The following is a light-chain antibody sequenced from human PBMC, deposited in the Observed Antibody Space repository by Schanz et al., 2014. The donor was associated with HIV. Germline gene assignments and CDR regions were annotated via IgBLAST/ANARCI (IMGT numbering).Light chain of an antibody. CDR2: ANM. Sequence: QSVLTQPPSVSGTPGQRVTILCSGSSSNIGINTVNWYQHLPGTAPKLLMYANMERPSGVPDRFSGSGSGTSASLAISGLQSEDEADYYCAAWDDSLSGLYVFGTGTKLTVL. J-gene: IGLJ1*01. CDR3: AAWDDSLSGLYV. CDR1: SSNIGINT. V-gene: IGLV1-44*01.